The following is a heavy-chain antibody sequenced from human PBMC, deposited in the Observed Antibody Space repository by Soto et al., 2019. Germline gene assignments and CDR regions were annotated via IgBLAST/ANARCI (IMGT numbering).Heavy chain of an antibody. CDR3: ARNGYSGYTDY. CDR2: IYYSGST. D-gene: IGHD5-12*01. V-gene: IGHV4-30-4*01. Sequence: KTSETLSLTCTVSGGSISSGDYYWSWIRQPPGKGLEWIGYIYYSGSTYYNPSLKSRVTISVDTSKNQFSLKLSSVTAADTAVYYCARNGYSGYTDYWGQGTLVTVSS. CDR1: GGSISSGDYY. J-gene: IGHJ4*02.